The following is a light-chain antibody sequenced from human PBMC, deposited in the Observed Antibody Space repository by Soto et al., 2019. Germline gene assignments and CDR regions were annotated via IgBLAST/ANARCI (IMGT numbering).Light chain of an antibody. J-gene: IGKJ3*01. V-gene: IGKV3-15*01. CDR3: KQHQDGPPIT. Sequence: EIVLTQSPATLSVSPGERATLSCRASESVNTALAWYQQRPGQAPRLLIYGASTRATGIPARFSGSGSGTPFRLTISSLLSEDFAVYYGKQHQDGPPITFGPGTKVDIK. CDR2: GAS. CDR1: ESVNTA.